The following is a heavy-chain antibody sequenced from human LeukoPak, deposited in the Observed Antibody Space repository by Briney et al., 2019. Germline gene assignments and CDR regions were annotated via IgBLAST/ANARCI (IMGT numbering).Heavy chain of an antibody. D-gene: IGHD2-2*01. V-gene: IGHV3-53*01. Sequence: GGSLRLSCAASGFTVSSNYMSWVRQAPGKGLEWVSVIYSGGSTYYADSVKGRFTISRDNSKNTLYLQMNSLKTEDTAVYYCTTEPPMDFFVVLPAWGQGTLVTVSS. CDR3: TTEPPMDFFVVLPA. CDR2: IYSGGST. CDR1: GFTVSSNY. J-gene: IGHJ5*02.